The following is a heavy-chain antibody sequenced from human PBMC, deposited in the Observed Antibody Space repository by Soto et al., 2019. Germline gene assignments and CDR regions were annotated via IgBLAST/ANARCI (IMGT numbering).Heavy chain of an antibody. CDR1: GGTLSRYP. Sequence: EAPLTVSWKASGGTLSRYPSIWVRQATEQGFEWMGGIIPIFGTANYAQKFQGRVTITADESTSTAYMELSSLRSEDTAVYYCARVRCSGGSCYSYYNNGMDVWGQGTTVTVSS. V-gene: IGHV1-69*01. CDR3: ARVRCSGGSCYSYYNNGMDV. CDR2: IIPIFGTA. D-gene: IGHD2-15*01. J-gene: IGHJ6*02.